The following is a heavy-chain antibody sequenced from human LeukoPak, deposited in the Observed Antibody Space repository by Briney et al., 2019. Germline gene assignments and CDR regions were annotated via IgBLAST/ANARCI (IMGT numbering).Heavy chain of an antibody. D-gene: IGHD6-19*01. Sequence: GGSLRLSCAASGFTFSSYSMNWVRQAPGKGLEWVSYISSSSSTIYYADSVKGRFTISRDNAKNSLYLQMNSLRAEDTAVYYCARVLAVAGDSFDYWGQGTLSPSPQ. V-gene: IGHV3-48*01. CDR1: GFTFSSYS. CDR3: ARVLAVAGDSFDY. J-gene: IGHJ4*02. CDR2: ISSSSSTI.